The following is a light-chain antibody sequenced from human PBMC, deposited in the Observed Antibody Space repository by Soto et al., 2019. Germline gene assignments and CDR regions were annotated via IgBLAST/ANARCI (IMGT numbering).Light chain of an antibody. CDR3: QQYNSYSPWT. CDR2: KAS. J-gene: IGKJ1*01. V-gene: IGKV1-5*03. Sequence: DIQVTQSPSTLSASVGDRVTVTCRVSQSIDNWLAWYQQKPGKAPKLLIYKASTLESGVPSRFSGSGSGTDFTLTISSLQPDDFATYYCQQYNSYSPWTFGQGTKVDIK. CDR1: QSIDNW.